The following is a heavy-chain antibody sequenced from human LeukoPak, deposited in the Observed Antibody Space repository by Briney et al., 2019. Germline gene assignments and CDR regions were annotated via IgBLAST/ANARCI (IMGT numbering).Heavy chain of an antibody. CDR1: GDSISTYY. D-gene: IGHD3-3*01. J-gene: IGHJ4*02. CDR3: AGYLMKVGVDNYFHY. CDR2: ILYTGNT. V-gene: IGHV4-59*12. Sequence: SETLSLTCTVSGDSISTYYWSWIRQSPEKGLEWIGYILYTGNTNYNPSLKSRVTISIDTSKKQFSLKLSSVTAADTAVYYCAGYLMKVGVDNYFHYWGQGALATVSS.